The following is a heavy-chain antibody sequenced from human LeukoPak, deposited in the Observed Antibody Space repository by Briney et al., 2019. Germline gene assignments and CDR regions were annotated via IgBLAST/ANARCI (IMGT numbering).Heavy chain of an antibody. D-gene: IGHD3-16*01. CDR3: ARGSLGMGGIFDI. Sequence: GGSLRLSCAASGFTFSSYGMHWVRQAPGKGLEGVSSISSSTSYIYYADSVRGRFTISRDNAKISLYLQMNSLRAEDAAVYSCARGSLGMGGIFDIWGQGTMVTVSS. CDR2: ISSSTSYI. CDR1: GFTFSSYG. V-gene: IGHV3-21*01. J-gene: IGHJ3*02.